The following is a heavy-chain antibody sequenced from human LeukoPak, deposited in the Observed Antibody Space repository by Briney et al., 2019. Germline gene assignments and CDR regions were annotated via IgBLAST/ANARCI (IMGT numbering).Heavy chain of an antibody. CDR2: ISGSGGST. J-gene: IGHJ5*02. V-gene: IGHV3-23*01. CDR3: AKERNDYGNYVVNYNWFDP. Sequence: PGGSLRLSCAASGFTFSSYAMSWVRQAPGKGLEWVSAISGSGGSTYYADSVKGRFTISRDNSKNTLYLQMSSLRAEDTAVYYCAKERNDYGNYVVNYNWFDPWGQGTLVTVSS. D-gene: IGHD4-11*01. CDR1: GFTFSSYA.